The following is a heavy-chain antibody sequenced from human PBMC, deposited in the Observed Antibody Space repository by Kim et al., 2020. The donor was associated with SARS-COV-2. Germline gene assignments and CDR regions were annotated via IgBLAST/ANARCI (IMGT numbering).Heavy chain of an antibody. CDR1: GFTFSNAW. J-gene: IGHJ4*02. CDR3: TTTSPTYYYDSSGYYSDY. V-gene: IGHV3-15*01. Sequence: GGSLRLSCAASGFTFSNAWMSWVRQAPGKGLEWVGRIKSKTDGGTTDYAAPVKGRFTISRDDSKNTLYLQMNSLKTEDTAVYYCTTTSPTYYYDSSGYYSDYWGQGTLVTVSS. CDR2: IKSKTDGGTT. D-gene: IGHD3-22*01.